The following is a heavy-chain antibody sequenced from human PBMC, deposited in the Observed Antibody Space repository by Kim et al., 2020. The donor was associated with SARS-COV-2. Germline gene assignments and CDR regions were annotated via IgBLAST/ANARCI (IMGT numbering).Heavy chain of an antibody. CDR3: TSPTWIRLSPSGDY. V-gene: IGHV3-49*03. D-gene: IGHD5-18*01. CDR2: IRSKAYGGTT. J-gene: IGHJ4*02. Sequence: GGSLRLSCTASGFTFGDYAMSWFRQAPGKGLEWVGFIRSKAYGGTTEYAASVKGRFTISRDDSKSIAYLQMNSLKTEDTAVSYCTSPTWIRLSPSGDYWGQGTLVTVSS. CDR1: GFTFGDYA.